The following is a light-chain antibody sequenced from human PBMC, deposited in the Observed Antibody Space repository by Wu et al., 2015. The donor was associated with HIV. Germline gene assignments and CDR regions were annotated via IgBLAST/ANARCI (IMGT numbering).Light chain of an antibody. J-gene: IGKJ1*01. V-gene: IGKV1-5*03. CDR3: QQYNDYRWT. CDR2: KAS. CDR1: QGISNF. Sequence: DIQMTQSPSSLSASVGDRVTITCRASQGISNFLAWYQQKPGKPPKVLIYKASNLESGVPSRFSGSGSGTEFTLTISSLQPDDFATYYCQQYNDYRWTFGQGTKVEIK.